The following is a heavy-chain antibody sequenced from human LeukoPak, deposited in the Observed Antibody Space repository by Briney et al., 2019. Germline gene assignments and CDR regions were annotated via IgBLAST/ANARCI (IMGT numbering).Heavy chain of an antibody. CDR2: IYYSGST. V-gene: IGHV4-34*01. Sequence: SETLSLTCAVYGGSFSGYYWSWIRQPPGKGLEWIGSIYYSGSTYYNPSLKSRVTISVDTSKNQFSLKLSSVTAADTAVYYCARHSRQLRGRIFYWGQGTLVTVSS. CDR1: GGSFSGYY. D-gene: IGHD4-11*01. J-gene: IGHJ4*02. CDR3: ARHSRQLRGRIFY.